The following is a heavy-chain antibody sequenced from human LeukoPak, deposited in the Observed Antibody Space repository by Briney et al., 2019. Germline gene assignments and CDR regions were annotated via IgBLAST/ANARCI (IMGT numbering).Heavy chain of an antibody. Sequence: PGGSLRLSCAASGFAFSIYAMTWVRQAPGKGLEWVSAISDGGGSTYYADSVKGRFTISRDNSKNTLYLQMNSLRAEDTAVYYCAKDRNSGGPYYFDYWGQGTLVTVSS. CDR2: ISDGGGST. J-gene: IGHJ4*02. V-gene: IGHV3-23*01. D-gene: IGHD1-26*01. CDR1: GFAFSIYA. CDR3: AKDRNSGGPYYFDY.